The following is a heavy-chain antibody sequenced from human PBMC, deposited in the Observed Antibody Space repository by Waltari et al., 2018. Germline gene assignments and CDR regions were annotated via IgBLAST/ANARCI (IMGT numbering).Heavy chain of an antibody. V-gene: IGHV3-30-3*01. J-gene: IGHJ4*02. CDR2: ISYDGSNK. CDR3: ARGPGGSGSYYDY. CDR1: GFTFSSYA. D-gene: IGHD3-10*01. Sequence: QVQLVESGGGVVQPGRSLSLSCAASGFTFSSYAMHWDRQAPVKGLEWVAVISYDGSNKYYADSVKGRFTISRDNSKNTLYLQMNSLRAEDTAVYYCARGPGGSGSYYDYWGQGTLVTVSS.